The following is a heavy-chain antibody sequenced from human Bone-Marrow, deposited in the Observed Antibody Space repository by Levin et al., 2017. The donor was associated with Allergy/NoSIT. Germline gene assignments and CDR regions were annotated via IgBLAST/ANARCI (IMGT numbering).Heavy chain of an antibody. V-gene: IGHV3-30-3*01. CDR3: ARGGSLVRGANFH. Sequence: GGSLRLSCAASQFTFSSYAMHWVRQAPGKGLEWVAVISYDGSNKYYADSVKGRFTISRDNSKNSLYLQMNSLRAEDTAVYYCARGGSLVRGANFHWGQGTLVTVSS. CDR2: ISYDGSNK. J-gene: IGHJ4*02. CDR1: QFTFSSYA. D-gene: IGHD3-10*01.